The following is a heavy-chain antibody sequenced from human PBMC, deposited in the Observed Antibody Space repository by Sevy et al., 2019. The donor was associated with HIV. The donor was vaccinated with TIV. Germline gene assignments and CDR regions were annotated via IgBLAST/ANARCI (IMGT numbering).Heavy chain of an antibody. CDR1: GFTVNSNY. J-gene: IGHJ3*02. CDR2: IYTGDNT. Sequence: GGSLRLSCAATGFTVNSNYMSWVRQAPGKGLEWVSIIYTGDNTYYTDSVKGRITISRDNSKNTLYLQMNSLRAEDTAVYYWAGLSVYYYDSDGYYTTGNAFDIWGQGTLVTVSS. D-gene: IGHD3-22*01. CDR3: AGLSVYYYDSDGYYTTGNAFDI. V-gene: IGHV3-53*01.